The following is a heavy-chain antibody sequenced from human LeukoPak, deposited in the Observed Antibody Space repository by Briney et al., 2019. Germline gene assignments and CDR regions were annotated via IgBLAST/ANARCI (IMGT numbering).Heavy chain of an antibody. D-gene: IGHD5-18*01. J-gene: IGHJ4*02. Sequence: GGSLRLSCAASGFTVSSNYMSWVRQAPGKGLEWVSIIYSGGSTYYADSVKGRFTISRDNSKNTLYLLMNSLRAEDTAVYFCVRVGYSYGYGDWNHFDYWGQGTLVTVSS. CDR2: IYSGGST. CDR1: GFTVSSNY. CDR3: VRVGYSYGYGDWNHFDY. V-gene: IGHV3-66*02.